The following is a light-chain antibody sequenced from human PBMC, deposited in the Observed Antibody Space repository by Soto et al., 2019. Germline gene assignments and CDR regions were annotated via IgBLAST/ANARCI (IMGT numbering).Light chain of an antibody. CDR1: SSDVGGYNY. J-gene: IGLJ1*01. Sequence: QSALTQPASVSGSPGQSITISCTGTSSDVGGYNYVSWYQQHPGKAPKLMIYEVTNRPSGVSNLFSGSKSGNTASLTISGLQADDEADYYCSSYTSSITYVFGTGTKVTVL. CDR2: EVT. V-gene: IGLV2-14*01. CDR3: SSYTSSITYV.